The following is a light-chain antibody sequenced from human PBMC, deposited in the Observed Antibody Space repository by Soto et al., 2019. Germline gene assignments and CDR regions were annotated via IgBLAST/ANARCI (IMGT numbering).Light chain of an antibody. CDR2: DAS. CDR3: KQYDSSPIT. V-gene: IGKV3-20*01. J-gene: IGKJ5*01. Sequence: EILLTQSPGTLSLSPGERATLSCSSSQSVSSSYLAWYQQKPVQAPSLLIYDASRRANGIPDRFSGSGYGTDFTLNISRVEPEDFAVYYCKQYDSSPITFGQGTRLEIK. CDR1: QSVSSSY.